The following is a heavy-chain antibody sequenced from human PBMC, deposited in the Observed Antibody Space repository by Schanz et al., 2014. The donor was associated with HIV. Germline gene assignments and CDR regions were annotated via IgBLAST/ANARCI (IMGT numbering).Heavy chain of an antibody. D-gene: IGHD6-19*01. CDR3: TKDIVAGASEY. Sequence: VQLVESGGGVVQPGRSLRLSCAASKFTFSSYAMHWVRQAPGKGLEWVAVISYDASNKNYADSVKGRFTISRDNSKNMLYLQMTSLRVEDTAVYYCTKDIVAGASEYWGQGTLVIVSS. CDR1: KFTFSSYA. V-gene: IGHV3-30-3*01. J-gene: IGHJ4*02. CDR2: ISYDASNK.